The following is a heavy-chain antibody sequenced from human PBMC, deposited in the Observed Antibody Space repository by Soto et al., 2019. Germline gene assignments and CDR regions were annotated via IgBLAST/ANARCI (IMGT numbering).Heavy chain of an antibody. J-gene: IGHJ6*02. CDR1: GYTFTGYY. CDR3: VREFSSSWFHHGMDV. V-gene: IGHV1-2*04. CDR2: INPNSGGT. D-gene: IGHD6-13*01. Sequence: GASVKVSCKASGYTFTGYYMHWVRQAPGQGLEWMGWINPNSGGTNYAQKFQGWVTMTRDTSISTAYMELSRLRSDDTAVYYCVREFSSSWFHHGMDVWGQGTTVTVSS.